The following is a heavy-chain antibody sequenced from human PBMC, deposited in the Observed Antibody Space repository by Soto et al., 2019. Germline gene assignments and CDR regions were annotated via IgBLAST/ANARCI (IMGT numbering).Heavy chain of an antibody. CDR3: ATEFGESPASPFDA. CDR1: GVTFSSET. CDR2: IIPLFGTA. V-gene: IGHV1-69*01. D-gene: IGHD3-10*01. Sequence: QVQLVQSGADVKKPGSSVKVSCQASGVTFSSETLGWVRQAPGQGLEWVGGIIPLFGTASYAQKFQGRVTITADESTSTVYMELSSLRSDDTAVYFCATEFGESPASPFDAWCQGTLVTVSS. J-gene: IGHJ4*02.